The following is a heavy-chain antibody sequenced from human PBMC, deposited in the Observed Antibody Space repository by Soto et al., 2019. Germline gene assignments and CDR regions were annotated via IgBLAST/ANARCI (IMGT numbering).Heavy chain of an antibody. CDR3: ARDGYCSGGSCFFRNAFDS. V-gene: IGHV1-18*01. Sequence: QVQLVQSGAEVKKPGASVKVSCKASGYTFTSYGISWVRQAPGQGLEWMGRISAYNGDTNYAQKLQGRVTMTTDTPTSQAYMELRSLRSDDTAVYYCARDGYCSGGSCFFRNAFDSWGQGTMVTVSS. CDR1: GYTFTSYG. D-gene: IGHD2-15*01. J-gene: IGHJ3*02. CDR2: ISAYNGDT.